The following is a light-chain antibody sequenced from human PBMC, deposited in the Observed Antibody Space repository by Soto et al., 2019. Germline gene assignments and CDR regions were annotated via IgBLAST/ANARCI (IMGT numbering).Light chain of an antibody. CDR2: ASS. Sequence: DIQMTQSPSSLSASVGDRVTITCRANQSISDYLNWYQQKPGKAPKFLIYASSSLQSGVPSRFRGSGSGTHFTLTISSLQPEDFATYYCQQSYSTPTITFGQGTRLEIK. V-gene: IGKV1-39*01. CDR3: QQSYSTPTIT. CDR1: QSISDY. J-gene: IGKJ5*01.